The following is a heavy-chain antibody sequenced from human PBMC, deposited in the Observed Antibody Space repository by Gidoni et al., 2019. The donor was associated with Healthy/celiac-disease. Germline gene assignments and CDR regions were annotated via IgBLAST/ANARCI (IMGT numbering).Heavy chain of an antibody. CDR1: VFTFSSYW. J-gene: IGHJ4*02. Sequence: EVQLAESGGGLVQPGGSLRLSCAASVFTFSSYWLSWFRQGPGKGLEWVANIKQDGSEKYYVDSVKDRFTISRDNAKNSLYLQMNSLRAEDTAVYYCARDSVYCTGGVCYTVRGYFDYWGQGTLVTVSS. D-gene: IGHD2-8*02. V-gene: IGHV3-7*01. CDR3: ARDSVYCTGGVCYTVRGYFDY. CDR2: IKQDGSEK.